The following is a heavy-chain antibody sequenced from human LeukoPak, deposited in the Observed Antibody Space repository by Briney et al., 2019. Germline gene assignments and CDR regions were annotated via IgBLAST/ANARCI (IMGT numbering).Heavy chain of an antibody. CDR1: GGTFSSYA. Sequence: ASVKVSCKASGGTFSSYAISWVRRAPGQGLEWMGRIVPILGIANYAQKFQGRVTITADKSTSTAYMELSSLRSEDTAVYYCASSFFTGYSSGWSDYWGQGTLVTVSS. V-gene: IGHV1-69*04. J-gene: IGHJ4*02. D-gene: IGHD6-19*01. CDR3: ASSFFTGYSSGWSDY. CDR2: IVPILGIA.